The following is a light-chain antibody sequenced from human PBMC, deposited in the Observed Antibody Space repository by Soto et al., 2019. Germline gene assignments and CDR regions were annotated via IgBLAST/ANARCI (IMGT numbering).Light chain of an antibody. CDR3: QQYGSSPWT. V-gene: IGKV3-20*01. Sequence: ETVLTQSPGTLSLSPGERATLSCRASQTIRSNYLAWYRQTPGQAPRLLIYGASNRATGIADRFSGSGSGTDFTLIISRLAPEDFELYYCQQYGSSPWTFGQGTKVEIK. J-gene: IGKJ1*01. CDR2: GAS. CDR1: QTIRSNY.